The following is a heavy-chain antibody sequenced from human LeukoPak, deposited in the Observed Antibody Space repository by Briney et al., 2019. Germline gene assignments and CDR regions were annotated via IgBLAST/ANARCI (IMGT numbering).Heavy chain of an antibody. Sequence: GGSLRLSCAASGFTFSSYSMNWVRRAPGKGLEWVSSISSSSSYIYYADSVKGRFTISRDNAKNSLYLQMNSLRAEDTAVYYCARSAYYYDSSGYYPFDYWGQGTLVTVSS. V-gene: IGHV3-21*01. CDR1: GFTFSSYS. CDR3: ARSAYYYDSSGYYPFDY. J-gene: IGHJ4*02. D-gene: IGHD3-22*01. CDR2: ISSSSSYI.